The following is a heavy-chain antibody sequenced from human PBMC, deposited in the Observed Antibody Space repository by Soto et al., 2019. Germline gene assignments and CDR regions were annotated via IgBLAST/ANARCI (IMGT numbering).Heavy chain of an antibody. Sequence: HWDSLKISCKGSGYSFTSYWIGWVRQMPGKGLEWMGIIYPGDSDTRYSPSFQGQVTISADKSISTAYLQWSSLKASDTAMYYCPRRVDKAPQTSYCYHGMDVWGQGTTVTVSS. V-gene: IGHV5-51*01. J-gene: IGHJ6*02. D-gene: IGHD5-12*01. CDR3: PRRVDKAPQTSYCYHGMDV. CDR1: GYSFTSYW. CDR2: IYPGDSDT.